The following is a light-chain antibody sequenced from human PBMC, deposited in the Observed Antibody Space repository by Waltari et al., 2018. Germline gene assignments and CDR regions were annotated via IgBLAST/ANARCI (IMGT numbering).Light chain of an antibody. J-gene: IGKJ4*01. CDR2: DTS. Sequence: EIVLTQSPATLSLSPGERATTTCGASQSVSSTYLPWYQQKPGLAPRLLIYDTSRRATGIPDRFSGSGSGTDFTLTISRLEPEDFAVYYCQQYGESPPLTFGGGTKVEIK. CDR3: QQYGESPPLT. CDR1: QSVSSTY. V-gene: IGKV3D-20*01.